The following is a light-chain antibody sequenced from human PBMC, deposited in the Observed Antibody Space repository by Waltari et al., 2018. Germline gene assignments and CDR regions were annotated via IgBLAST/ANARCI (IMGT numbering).Light chain of an antibody. J-gene: IGKJ2*01. V-gene: IGKV1-5*03. CDR2: KAS. Sequence: DIQMTQSPSTLSASVGDRVTITCRASQSISSWLAWYQQKPGKAPKLLIYKASDLETGVPSRFSGSGSGTEFTLTISCLQPDDFATYYCQRYNSYPYTFGQGTNLEVK. CDR1: QSISSW. CDR3: QRYNSYPYT.